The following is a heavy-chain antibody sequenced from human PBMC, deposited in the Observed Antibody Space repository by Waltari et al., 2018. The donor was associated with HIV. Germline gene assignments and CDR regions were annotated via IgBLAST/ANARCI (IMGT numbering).Heavy chain of an antibody. CDR3: ARDNYGDYYYGMDV. Sequence: QLQLQESGPGLVKPSEPLSLTCTVSGGSISSSSYYWGWIRPPPGKGLEWIGSIYYSGSTYYNPSLKSRVTISVDTSKNQFSLKLSSVTAADTAVYYCARDNYGDYYYGMDVWGQGTTVTVSS. CDR1: GGSISSSSYY. CDR2: IYYSGST. J-gene: IGHJ6*02. D-gene: IGHD4-17*01. V-gene: IGHV4-39*07.